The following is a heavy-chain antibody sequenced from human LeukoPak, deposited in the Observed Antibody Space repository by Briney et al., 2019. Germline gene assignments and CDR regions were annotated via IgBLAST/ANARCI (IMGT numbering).Heavy chain of an antibody. CDR1: GGSISNYY. CDR2: IYTRGT. V-gene: IGHV4-4*07. J-gene: IGHJ4*02. CDR3: ARGDSGHDFGY. D-gene: IGHD5-12*01. Sequence: SETLSLTCTVSGGSISNYYWSWIRQPAGKGLEWIGRIYTRGTSYNPSLKGRVTMSVDTSKNQFSLKLSSVTAADTAVYYCARGDSGHDFGYWGQGTLVTVSS.